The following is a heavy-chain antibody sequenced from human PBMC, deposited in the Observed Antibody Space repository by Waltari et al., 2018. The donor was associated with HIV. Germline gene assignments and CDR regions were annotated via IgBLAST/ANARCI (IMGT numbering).Heavy chain of an antibody. CDR3: ARRWRYYDSSGRPAYFDY. CDR1: AGYISSSRYS. V-gene: IGHV4-39*01. D-gene: IGHD3-22*01. Sequence: QLQLQESGPGLVKPSETLSLTCAVPAGYISSSRYSWGWIRQPPGKGLVWIGSIYYHGRTYYNPSLKSRVTISVDTSKNQFSLKLSSVTAADTAVYYCARRWRYYDSSGRPAYFDYWGQGTLVTVSS. CDR2: IYYHGRT. J-gene: IGHJ4*02.